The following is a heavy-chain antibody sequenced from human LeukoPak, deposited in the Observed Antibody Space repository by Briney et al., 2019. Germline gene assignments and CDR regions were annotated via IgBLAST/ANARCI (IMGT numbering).Heavy chain of an antibody. Sequence: QPGGSLRFSCATSGFTFRSYVMSWVRQAPGKGLEWVSTISGSAGSTYYADPVKGRFTISRDNSKNTLYLQMNSLRAEDTAVYYCAKDVSDYGSGERAFDIWGQGTMVTVSS. CDR1: GFTFRSYV. V-gene: IGHV3-23*01. CDR3: AKDVSDYGSGERAFDI. CDR2: ISGSAGST. D-gene: IGHD3-10*01. J-gene: IGHJ3*02.